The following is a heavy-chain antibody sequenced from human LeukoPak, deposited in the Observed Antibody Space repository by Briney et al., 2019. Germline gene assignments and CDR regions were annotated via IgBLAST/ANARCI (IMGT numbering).Heavy chain of an antibody. CDR1: GFTVSTSY. V-gene: IGHV3-53*01. CDR3: AKHVSGSLFYFDY. D-gene: IGHD3-10*01. CDR2: IYSGGTT. Sequence: GGSLRLSCAASGFTVSTSYLTWVRQAPGKGLEWVSVIYSGGTTYYADSVKGRFTISRDNSKNTLYLQMNSLGAEDTAVYYCAKHVSGSLFYFDYWGQRTLVTVSS. J-gene: IGHJ4*02.